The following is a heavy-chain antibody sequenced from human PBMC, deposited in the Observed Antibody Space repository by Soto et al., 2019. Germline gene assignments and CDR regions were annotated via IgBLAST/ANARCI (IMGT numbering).Heavy chain of an antibody. CDR1: GFTFNNYA. D-gene: IGHD2-8*02. J-gene: IGHJ4*02. V-gene: IGHV3-21*01. CDR2: ISSTSSNI. Sequence: EVHLVESGGGLVKPGGSLRLSCAASGFTFNNYAMNWVRQAPGKGLEWVSSISSTSSNIYYADSLKGRFTVSRDNAKNSLYLQMDSLRADDTAVYFCARPRSGGYFDYWGQGALVTVSS. CDR3: ARPRSGGYFDY.